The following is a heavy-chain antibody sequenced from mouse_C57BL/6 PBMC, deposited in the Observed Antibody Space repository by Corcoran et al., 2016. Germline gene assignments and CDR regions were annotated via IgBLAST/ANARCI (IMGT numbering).Heavy chain of an antibody. V-gene: IGHV1-19*01. D-gene: IGHD2-3*01. Sequence: EVQLQQSGPVLVKPGASVKMSCKASGYTFTDYYMNWVKQSHGKSLEWIGVINPYNGGTSYNQKFKGKATLTVDKSSSTAYMELNSLTSEDSAVYYCARAMIYDGYQGYFDYWGQGTTLTVSS. CDR2: INPYNGGT. CDR3: ARAMIYDGYQGYFDY. J-gene: IGHJ2*01. CDR1: GYTFTDYY.